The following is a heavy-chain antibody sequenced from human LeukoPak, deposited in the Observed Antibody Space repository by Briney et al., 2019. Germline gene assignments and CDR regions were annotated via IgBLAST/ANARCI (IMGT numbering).Heavy chain of an antibody. CDR3: AREYGDSRGDYYYGMDV. D-gene: IGHD4-17*01. V-gene: IGHV4-59*01. CDR2: IYYSGST. Sequence: PSETLSLTCTVSGGSISSYYWSWIRQPPGKGLEWIGYIYYSGSTNYNPSLKSRVTISVDTSKNQFSLKLSAVTAADTPVNYCAREYGDSRGDYYYGMDVWGQGTTVTVSS. J-gene: IGHJ6*02. CDR1: GGSISSYY.